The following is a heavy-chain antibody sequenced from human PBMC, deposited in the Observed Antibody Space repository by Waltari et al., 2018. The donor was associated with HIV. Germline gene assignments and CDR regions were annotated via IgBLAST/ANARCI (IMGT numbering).Heavy chain of an antibody. J-gene: IGHJ6*02. CDR3: TRDGGGHPFVGYGMDV. CDR2: IHNDGSST. D-gene: IGHD3-16*01. V-gene: IGHV3-74*01. Sequence: EVQLVESGGVLVQPGGSLRLSCAASGFTFRTYWMHWARQGPGKGLVWVSGIHNDGSSTSYADSVKGRFTISRDNAKNTLFLQMNSLRVEDTAVYYCTRDGGGHPFVGYGMDVWGQGTTVTVSS. CDR1: GFTFRTYW.